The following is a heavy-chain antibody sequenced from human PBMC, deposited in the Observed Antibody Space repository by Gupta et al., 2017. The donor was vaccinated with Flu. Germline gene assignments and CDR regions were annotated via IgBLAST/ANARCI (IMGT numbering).Heavy chain of an antibody. CDR1: GGPFSRNA. CDR3: ATRGGKYCSGGSCYWGFDY. CDR2: IPPLFGKT. D-gene: IGHD2-15*01. Sequence: QVQLVQSGAEGQTPGSSVKVSCTASGGPFSRNAISWVRQAPGQRREWMGGIPPLFGKTKYAQKFEGRVTITADESTGTAYKELSSLGSDDTAVYYCATRGGKYCSGGSCYWGFDYWGQGTLVTVSS. J-gene: IGHJ4*02. V-gene: IGHV1-69*01.